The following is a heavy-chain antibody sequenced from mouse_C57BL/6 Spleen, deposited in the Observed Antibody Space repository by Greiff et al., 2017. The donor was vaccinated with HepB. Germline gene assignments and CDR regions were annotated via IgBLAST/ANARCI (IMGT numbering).Heavy chain of an antibody. Sequence: EVQRVESEGGLVQPGSSMKLSCTASGFTFSDYYMAWVRQVPEKGLEWVANINYDGSSTYYLDSLKSRFIISRDNAKNILYLQMSSLKSEDTATYYCARDGSDYGNPYFDYWGQGTTLTVSS. CDR3: ARDGSDYGNPYFDY. CDR1: GFTFSDYY. V-gene: IGHV5-16*01. J-gene: IGHJ2*01. D-gene: IGHD2-1*01. CDR2: INYDGSST.